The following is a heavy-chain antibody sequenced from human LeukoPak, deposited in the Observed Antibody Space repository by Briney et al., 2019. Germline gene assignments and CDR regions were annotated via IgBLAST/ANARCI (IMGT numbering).Heavy chain of an antibody. Sequence: GGSLRLSCAASGFTFSSYEMNWVRQAPGKGLEWVSYISSSGSTIYYADSVKGRFTISRDNAKNSLYLQMNSLRAEDTAVYYCARGHIAVAGRRYFDYWGQGTLVTVSS. J-gene: IGHJ4*02. CDR1: GFTFSSYE. D-gene: IGHD6-19*01. CDR2: ISSSGSTI. CDR3: ARGHIAVAGRRYFDY. V-gene: IGHV3-48*03.